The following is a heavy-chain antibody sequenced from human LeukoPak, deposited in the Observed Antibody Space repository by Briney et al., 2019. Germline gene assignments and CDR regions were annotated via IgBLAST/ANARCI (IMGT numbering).Heavy chain of an antibody. CDR1: GFSFSSYN. CDR2: ITSSSTYT. CDR3: AKDTTGIYDSSGYYSD. J-gene: IGHJ4*02. D-gene: IGHD3-22*01. V-gene: IGHV3-21*04. Sequence: GGSLRLSCAASGFSFSSYNMNWVRQTPGKGLEWVSSITSSSTYTFYADSVKGRFTISRDNSKNTLYLQMNSLRAEDTAVYYCAKDTTGIYDSSGYYSDWGQGTLVTVSS.